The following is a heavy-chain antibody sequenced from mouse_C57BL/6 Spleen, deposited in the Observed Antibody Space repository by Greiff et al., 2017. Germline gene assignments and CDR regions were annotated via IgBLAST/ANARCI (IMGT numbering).Heavy chain of an antibody. CDR3: ARGKITTVVYWYFDV. J-gene: IGHJ1*03. Sequence: EVKLMESGPGLVKPSPSLSLTCSVTGYSITSGYYWNWIRQFPGNKLEWMGYISYDGSNNYNPSLKNRISITRDTSKNQFFLKLNSVTTEDTATYYCARGKITTVVYWYFDVWGTGTTVTVSS. D-gene: IGHD1-1*01. CDR1: GYSITSGYY. V-gene: IGHV3-6*01. CDR2: ISYDGSN.